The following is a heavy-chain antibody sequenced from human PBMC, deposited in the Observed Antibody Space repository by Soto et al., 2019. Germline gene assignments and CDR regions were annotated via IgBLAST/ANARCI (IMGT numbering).Heavy chain of an antibody. CDR3: ARAFKVGANRNVFDI. V-gene: IGHV1-18*01. D-gene: IGHD1-26*01. Sequence: GASVKVSCKASGYTFTSYGISWVRQAPGQGLEWMGWISAYNGNTNYAQKLQGRVTMTTDTSTSTAYMELRSLRSDDTAVYYCARAFKVGANRNVFDISGQGTMVTVSS. CDR2: ISAYNGNT. CDR1: GYTFTSYG. J-gene: IGHJ3*02.